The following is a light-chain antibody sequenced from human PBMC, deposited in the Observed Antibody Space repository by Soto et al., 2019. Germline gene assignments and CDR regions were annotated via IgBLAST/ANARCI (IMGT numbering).Light chain of an antibody. CDR2: STN. CDR1: SGSVSTSYY. J-gene: IGLJ2*01. Sequence: QTVVTQEPSFSVSPGGTVTLTCGLSSGSVSTSYYPSWYQQTPGQAPRTLIYSTNTRSSGVPARFSGSILGNKAALTITGAQADDESDYYCVLYMGIGVVFGGGTKLTVL. V-gene: IGLV8-61*01. CDR3: VLYMGIGVV.